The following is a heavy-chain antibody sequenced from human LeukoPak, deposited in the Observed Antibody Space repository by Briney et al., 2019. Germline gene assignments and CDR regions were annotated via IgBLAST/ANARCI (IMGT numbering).Heavy chain of an antibody. J-gene: IGHJ4*02. V-gene: IGHV3-33*06. Sequence: GGSLRLSCAASGFIVRNNYMNWVRQAPGKGLEWVAVIWYDGSDKYYADSVRGRFTISRDNSKNTLYLQMNSLRAEDTAVYYCAKDGPLRHSSGYRFDYWGQGTLVTVSS. CDR3: AKDGPLRHSSGYRFDY. CDR2: IWYDGSDK. CDR1: GFIVRNNY. D-gene: IGHD3-22*01.